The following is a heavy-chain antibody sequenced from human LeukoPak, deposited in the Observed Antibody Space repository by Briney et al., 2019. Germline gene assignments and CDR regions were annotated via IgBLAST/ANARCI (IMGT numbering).Heavy chain of an antibody. Sequence: PSETLSLTCTVSGGSISSSSYYWGWIRQPPGKGLEWIGSIYYSGSTYYNPSLKSRVTISVDTSKNQFSLKLSSVTAADTAVYYCARCSSGWYWFDPWGQGTLVTVSS. CDR2: IYYSGST. V-gene: IGHV4-39*01. J-gene: IGHJ5*02. CDR1: GGSISSSSYY. D-gene: IGHD6-19*01. CDR3: ARCSSGWYWFDP.